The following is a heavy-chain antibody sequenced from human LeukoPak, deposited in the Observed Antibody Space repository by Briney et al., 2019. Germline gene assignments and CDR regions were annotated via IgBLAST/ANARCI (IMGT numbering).Heavy chain of an antibody. CDR3: ARTYYDILTGYNPYFDY. CDR2: ITASSTAI. V-gene: IGHV3-21*01. CDR1: GFTFNTYT. J-gene: IGHJ4*02. D-gene: IGHD3-9*01. Sequence: GGSLRLSCAASGFTFNTYTMNWVRQAPGKGLEWVSSITASSTAIYSTDSVKGRFTISRDNAKNFLYLQMNSLRAEDTAVYYCARTYYDILTGYNPYFDYWGQGILVTVSS.